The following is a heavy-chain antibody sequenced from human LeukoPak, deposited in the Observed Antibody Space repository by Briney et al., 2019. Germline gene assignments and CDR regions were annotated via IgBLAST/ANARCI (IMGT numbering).Heavy chain of an antibody. CDR2: IYYSGST. Sequence: PSETLSLNCAVSGGSISRTTSYWGWIRQPPGKGLEWIGRIYYSGSTFYNPSLKSRVTISVDTSKNPLSLRLSSVTAADTAVYYCARHGSTDYFDYWGQGTLVTVSS. V-gene: IGHV4-39*01. D-gene: IGHD2-2*03. CDR3: ARHGSTDYFDY. CDR1: GGSISRTTSY. J-gene: IGHJ4*02.